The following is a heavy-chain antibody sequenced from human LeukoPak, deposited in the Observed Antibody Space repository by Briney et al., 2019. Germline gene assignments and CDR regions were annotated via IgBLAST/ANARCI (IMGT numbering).Heavy chain of an antibody. CDR3: ARGPLSRIVGAIWY. Sequence: GGSLRLSCAASGFTFSSYGMHWVRQAPGKGLEWVAVISYDGSNKYYADSVKGRFTISRDNSKNTLYLQMNSLRAEDTAVYYCARGPLSRIVGAIWYWGQGTLVTVSS. V-gene: IGHV3-30*03. D-gene: IGHD1-26*01. J-gene: IGHJ4*02. CDR2: ISYDGSNK. CDR1: GFTFSSYG.